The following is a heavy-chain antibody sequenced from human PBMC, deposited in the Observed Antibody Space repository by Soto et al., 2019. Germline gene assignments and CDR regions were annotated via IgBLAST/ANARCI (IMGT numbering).Heavy chain of an antibody. CDR1: GYSFTSYW. CDR2: IYPGDSDT. CDR3: ARHLSSVWSHDAFVI. V-gene: IGHV5-51*01. Sequence: LGESLKIHCKGSGYSFTSYWIGWVRQMPGKGLEWMGIIYPGDSDTRYSPSFQGQVPISTDKSIRTAYLQWSSLKASDTGMYYCARHLSSVWSHDAFVIGGKGTMVTVSS. J-gene: IGHJ3*02. D-gene: IGHD6-19*01.